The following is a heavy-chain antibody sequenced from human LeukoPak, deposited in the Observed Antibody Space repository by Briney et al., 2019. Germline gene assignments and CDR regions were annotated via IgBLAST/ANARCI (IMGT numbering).Heavy chain of an antibody. J-gene: IGHJ4*02. D-gene: IGHD2-15*01. CDR1: GGSNRSSNYY. Sequence: SETLPLTCTVSGGSNRSSNYYWGWIRQPPGKGLEWIGSIHYRGSTYYNTSLKSRVTISVDTSKNQFSLKLSSVTAADTAVYYCARNYCSGGSCYSNFDYWGQGTLVTVSS. V-gene: IGHV4-39*01. CDR3: ARNYCSGGSCYSNFDY. CDR2: IHYRGST.